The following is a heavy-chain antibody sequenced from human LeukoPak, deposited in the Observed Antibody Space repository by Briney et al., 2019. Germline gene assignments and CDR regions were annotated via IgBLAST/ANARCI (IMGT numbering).Heavy chain of an antibody. CDR2: IYYSGST. V-gene: IGHV4-39*07. Sequence: SETLSLTCTVSGGSISSSSYYWGWIRQPPGKGLEWIGSIYYSGSTYYNPSLKSRVTISVDTSKNQFSLKLSSVTAADTAVYYCARGRHGIQLWAPLDYWGQGTLVTVSS. J-gene: IGHJ4*02. CDR3: ARGRHGIQLWAPLDY. D-gene: IGHD5-18*01. CDR1: GGSISSSSYY.